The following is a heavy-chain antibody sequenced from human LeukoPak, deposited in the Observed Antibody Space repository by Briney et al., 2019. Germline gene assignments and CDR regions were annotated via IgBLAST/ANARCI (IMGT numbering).Heavy chain of an antibody. CDR1: GFTFTTYW. D-gene: IGHD6-6*01. CDR2: IKQDGTEK. V-gene: IGHV3-7*01. J-gene: IGHJ5*02. Sequence: GGSLRLSCAASGFTFTTYWLGWVRQPPGKGLEWVANIKQDGTEKYYVDSVKGRFTISRDNAKNSLYLQINSLRAEDTAVYYCARDPPITPRPQARFDPWGQGTLVTVSS. CDR3: ARDPPITPRPQARFDP.